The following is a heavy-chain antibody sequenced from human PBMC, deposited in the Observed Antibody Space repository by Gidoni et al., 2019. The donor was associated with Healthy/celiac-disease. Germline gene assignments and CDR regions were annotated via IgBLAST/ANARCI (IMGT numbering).Heavy chain of an antibody. J-gene: IGHJ4*02. D-gene: IGHD2-21*02. CDR3: AKGGVTALYYFDY. CDR1: GFTFSSYA. V-gene: IGHV3-23*01. Sequence: EVQLLESGGGLVQPGGSLRLSCAASGFTFSSYAMSGVRQAPGKGLEWVAAIRGSGGSTYYADSVKGRFTISRDNSKNTLYLQMNSLRAEDTAVYYCAKGGVTALYYFDYWGQGTLVTVSS. CDR2: IRGSGGST.